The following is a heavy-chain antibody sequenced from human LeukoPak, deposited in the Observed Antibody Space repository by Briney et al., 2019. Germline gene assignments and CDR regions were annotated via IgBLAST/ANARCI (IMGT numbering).Heavy chain of an antibody. J-gene: IGHJ4*02. CDR2: IGPDGRTT. CDR3: ARGVNGNYGKFDS. V-gene: IGHV3-74*03. CDR1: GFTLSNYW. Sequence: GGSLRLSCAASGFTLSNYWMHWVRQTPGKGLMWVSRIGPDGRTTTYADSVKGRFTISRDSAKNTLYVQMNSLRAEDTAVYYCARGVNGNYGKFDSWGQGTLDTASS. D-gene: IGHD4-17*01.